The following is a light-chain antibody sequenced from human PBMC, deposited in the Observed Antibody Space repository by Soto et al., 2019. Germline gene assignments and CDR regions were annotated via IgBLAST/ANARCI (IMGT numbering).Light chain of an antibody. CDR1: TSNTLHNF. J-gene: IGLJ1*01. CDR2: EDN. V-gene: IGLV1-51*02. CDR3: GTWDTNLSAYV. Sequence: QAVVTQPPSVSAAPGQTVTISCSGDTSNTLHNFVSWYQQLPGAAPKLLIYEDNKRPSGIPDRFSGSKFGTSVTLAITGLQTGDEADYYCGTWDTNLSAYVFGTGTKVTVL.